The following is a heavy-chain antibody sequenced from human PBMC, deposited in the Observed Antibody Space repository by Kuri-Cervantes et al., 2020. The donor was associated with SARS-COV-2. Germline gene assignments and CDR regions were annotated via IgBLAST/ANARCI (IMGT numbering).Heavy chain of an antibody. CDR2: IYYSGST. CDR3: ARQRGRFLEWLLYYVY. D-gene: IGHD3-3*01. V-gene: IGHV4-39*01. Sequence: SETLSLTCTVSRGSISGSSYYWGWIRQPPGKGLEWIGSIYYSGSTYYNPSLKSRVTISVDTSKNQFSLKLSSVTAADTAVYYCARQRGRFLEWLLYYVYWGQGTLVTVSS. J-gene: IGHJ4*02. CDR1: RGSISGSSYY.